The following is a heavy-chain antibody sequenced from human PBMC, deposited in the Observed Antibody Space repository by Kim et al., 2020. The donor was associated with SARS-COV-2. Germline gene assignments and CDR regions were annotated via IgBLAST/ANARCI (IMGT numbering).Heavy chain of an antibody. Sequence: SETLSLTCTVTGGSISSYYWTWIRQPPGKGLEWIGYIHYSGSTRYNPSLKSRVIISVVTSKNQLSLLLSSVTAADTAVSDCSRTDRSGIAGQDGGQGTPV. J-gene: IGHJ4*02. D-gene: IGHD3-10*01. CDR2: IHYSGST. CDR3: SRTDRSGIAGQD. CDR1: GGSISSYY. V-gene: IGHV4-59*08.